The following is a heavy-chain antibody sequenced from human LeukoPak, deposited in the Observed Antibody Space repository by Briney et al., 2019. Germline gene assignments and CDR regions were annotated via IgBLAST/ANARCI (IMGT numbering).Heavy chain of an antibody. D-gene: IGHD3-3*01. CDR1: GFSFSNYN. CDR3: AREALGFDF. CDR2: FTSGSGYI. Sequence: GGSLRLSXAASGFSFSNYNMNWVRQAPGKGLEWVSSFTSGSGYIYYADSVKGRFTISRDNAKKSLYLEMNSLRADDTDVYYCAREALGFDFWGQGTLVTVSS. J-gene: IGHJ4*02. V-gene: IGHV3-21*01.